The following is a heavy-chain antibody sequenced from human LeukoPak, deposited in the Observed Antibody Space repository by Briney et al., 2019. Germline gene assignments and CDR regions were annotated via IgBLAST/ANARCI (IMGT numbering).Heavy chain of an antibody. J-gene: IGHJ4*02. CDR1: GFTFSSYW. V-gene: IGHV3-7*03. D-gene: IGHD5/OR15-5a*01. CDR3: ARGVYPFATYFDY. CDR2: IKQDGSEK. Sequence: GGSLRLSCAASGFTFSSYWMSWVRQAPGKGLEWVANIKQDGSEKYYVDSVKGRFTISRDNAKNSLYLQMNSLRAEDTAVYYCARGVYPFATYFDYWGQGTLVTVSS.